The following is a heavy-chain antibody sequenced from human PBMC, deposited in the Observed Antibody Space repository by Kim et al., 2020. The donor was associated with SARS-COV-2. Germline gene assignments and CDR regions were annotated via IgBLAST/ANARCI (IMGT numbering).Heavy chain of an antibody. V-gene: IGHV3-48*02. CDR3: ARDRMAFDY. J-gene: IGHJ4*02. CDR1: GLTFSTTD. CDR2: ISRSGSDI. Sequence: GGSLRLSCAVSGLTFSTTDMHWVRQAPGKGLEWIAYISRSGSDIIYADSVKGRFTISRDEAKNSIFLQMTSLRDEDTAVYYCARDRMAFDYWGQGTLVTVSS. D-gene: IGHD2-8*01.